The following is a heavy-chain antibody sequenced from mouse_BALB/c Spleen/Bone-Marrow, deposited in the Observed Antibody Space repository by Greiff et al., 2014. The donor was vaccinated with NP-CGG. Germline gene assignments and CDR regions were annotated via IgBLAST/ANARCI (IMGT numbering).Heavy chain of an antibody. V-gene: IGHV5-4*02. CDR3: ARDRGVQGYAMDY. CDR2: ISDGGSYT. Sequence: HLVESGGGLVKPGGSLKLSCAASGFTFSDYYMYWVRQTPEKRLEWVATISDGGSYTYYPDSVKGRFTISRDIAKNNLYLQMSSLKSEDTAMYYCARDRGVQGYAMDYWGQGTSVTVSS. D-gene: IGHD2-14*01. CDR1: GFTFSDYY. J-gene: IGHJ4*01.